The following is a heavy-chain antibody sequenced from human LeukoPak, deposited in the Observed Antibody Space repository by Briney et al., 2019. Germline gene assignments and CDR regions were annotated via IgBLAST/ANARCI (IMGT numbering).Heavy chain of an antibody. CDR1: GYTFTGYY. CDR3: ARANTRGYSYGYGFDY. V-gene: IGHV1-2*02. J-gene: IGHJ4*02. Sequence: ASVKVSCTASGYTFTGYYMHWVRQAPGQGLEWMGWINPNSGGTNYAQKFQGRVTMTRDTSISTAYMELSRLRSDDTAVYYCARANTRGYSYGYGFDYWGQGTLVTVSS. D-gene: IGHD5-18*01. CDR2: INPNSGGT.